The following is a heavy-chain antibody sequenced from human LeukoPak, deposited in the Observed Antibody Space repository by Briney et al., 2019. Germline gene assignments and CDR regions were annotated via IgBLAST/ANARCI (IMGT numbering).Heavy chain of an antibody. Sequence: ASVKVSCKASGYTVTSYYMHWVRQAPGQGLEWMGGIIPIFGTANYAQKFQGRVTITADESTSTAYMELSSLRSEDTAVYYCARDYYDSSGYLGYFDYWGQGTLVTVSS. CDR2: IIPIFGTA. CDR3: ARDYYDSSGYLGYFDY. CDR1: GYTVTSYY. D-gene: IGHD3-22*01. J-gene: IGHJ4*02. V-gene: IGHV1-69*13.